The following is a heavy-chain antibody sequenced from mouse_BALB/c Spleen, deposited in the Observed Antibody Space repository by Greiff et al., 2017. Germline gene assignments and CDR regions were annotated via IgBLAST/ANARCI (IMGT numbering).Heavy chain of an antibody. V-gene: IGHV1-39*01. CDR2: INPYYGST. CDR3: ARTGTGFDY. Sequence: VQLQQPGPELVKPGASVKISCKASGYSFTDYIMLWVKQSHGKSLEWIGNINPYYGSTSYNLKFKGKATLTVDKSSSTAYMQLNSLTSEDSAVYYCARTGTGFDYWGQGTTLTVSS. CDR1: GYSFTDYI. D-gene: IGHD4-1*01. J-gene: IGHJ2*01.